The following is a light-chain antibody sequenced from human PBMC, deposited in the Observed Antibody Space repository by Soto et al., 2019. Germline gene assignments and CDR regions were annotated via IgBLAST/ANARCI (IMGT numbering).Light chain of an antibody. CDR1: SGSIASYS. V-gene: IGLV6-57*03. J-gene: IGLJ2*01. CDR2: DNY. Sequence: NFMLTQPHSVSESPGKTVTVSCTRSSGSIASYSVQWYQQRPGSAPTTVIFDNYQRPSGVPDRFSGSIDSSSNSASLTVSGLKTEDEADYYCQSYDGSMALFGGGTKLTVL. CDR3: QSYDGSMAL.